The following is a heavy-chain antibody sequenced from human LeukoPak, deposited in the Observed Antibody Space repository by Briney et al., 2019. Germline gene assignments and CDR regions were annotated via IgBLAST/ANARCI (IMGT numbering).Heavy chain of an antibody. D-gene: IGHD4-17*01. CDR2: VIGSGGVT. Sequence: GGSLRLSCAASGFTFSSHVMNWVRQAPGKGLEWVSTVIGSGGVTYYADSVKGRFAISRDNSKNTLYLQMNSLRADDTAVYYCAKKVTVTTGGPSNYFDYWGQGTLVTVSS. J-gene: IGHJ4*02. V-gene: IGHV3-23*01. CDR3: AKKVTVTTGGPSNYFDY. CDR1: GFTFSSHV.